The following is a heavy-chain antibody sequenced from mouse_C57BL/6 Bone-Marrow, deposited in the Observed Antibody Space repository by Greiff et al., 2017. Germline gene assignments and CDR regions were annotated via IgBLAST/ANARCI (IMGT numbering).Heavy chain of an antibody. D-gene: IGHD1-1*01. CDR1: GYTFTSYW. CDR2: IDPSDSYT. Sequence: QVQLQQPGAELVMPGASVKLSCKASGYTFTSYWMHWVKQRPGQGLEWIGEIDPSDSYTNYNQKFKGKSTLTVDKSSSTAYMQLSSLTSEDSAVYYCARSAVVAIPDVWGTGTTVTVSS. V-gene: IGHV1-69*01. J-gene: IGHJ1*03. CDR3: ARSAVVAIPDV.